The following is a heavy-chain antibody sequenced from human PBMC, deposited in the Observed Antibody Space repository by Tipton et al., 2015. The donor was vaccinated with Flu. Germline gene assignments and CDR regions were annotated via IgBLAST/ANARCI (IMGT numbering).Heavy chain of an antibody. CDR2: IYYSGST. CDR3: ARERGYYYGSGRYYDAFDI. CDR1: GGTISSSSYY. Sequence: TLSLTCTVSGGTISSSSYYWGWIRQPPGKGREWIGSIYYSGSTYYNPSPKSRVTISVDTSKNQFSLKLSSVTAADTAVYYCARERGYYYGSGRYYDAFDIWGQGTMVTVSS. V-gene: IGHV4-39*07. J-gene: IGHJ3*02. D-gene: IGHD3-10*01.